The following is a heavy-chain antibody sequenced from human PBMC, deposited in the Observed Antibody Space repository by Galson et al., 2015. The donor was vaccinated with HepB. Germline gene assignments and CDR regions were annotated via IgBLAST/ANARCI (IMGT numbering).Heavy chain of an antibody. CDR1: GFTFSSSG. CDR3: ARDPLAYCGGDCYSAYLDL. J-gene: IGHJ2*01. D-gene: IGHD2-21*01. Sequence: SLRLSCAASGFTFSSSGMHWVRQAPGKGLEWVAVIWYDGSNKYYADSVKGRFTISRDNSKNTLYLQMKSLRAEDTAVYYCARDPLAYCGGDCYSAYLDLWGRGTLVTVSS. V-gene: IGHV3-33*01. CDR2: IWYDGSNK.